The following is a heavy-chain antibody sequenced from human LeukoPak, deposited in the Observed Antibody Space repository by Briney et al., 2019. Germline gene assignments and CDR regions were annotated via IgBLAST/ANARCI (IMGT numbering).Heavy chain of an antibody. V-gene: IGHV3-30*02. CDR2: IRYDGSNK. Sequence: GGSLRLSCAASGFTFSSYGMHWVRQAPGKGLEWVAFIRYDGSNKYYADSVKGRFTISRDNSKNTLYLQMNSLRAEDTAVYYCARGLEMATITPFDYWGQGTLVTVSS. CDR3: ARGLEMATITPFDY. CDR1: GFTFSSYG. D-gene: IGHD5-24*01. J-gene: IGHJ4*02.